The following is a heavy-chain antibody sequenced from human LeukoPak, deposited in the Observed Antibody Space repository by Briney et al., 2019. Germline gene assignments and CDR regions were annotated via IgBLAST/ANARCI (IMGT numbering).Heavy chain of an antibody. D-gene: IGHD6-19*01. J-gene: IGHJ4*02. CDR2: INPSGGST. V-gene: IGHV1-46*01. CDR1: GYTFTSYY. CDR3: ARGPKSPIAVAGIVDY. Sequence: ASVKVSCKASGYTFTSYYMHWVRQAPGQGLEWMGIINPSGGSTSYAQKVQGRVTMTRDMSTSTVYMELSSLRSKDTAVYYCARGPKSPIAVAGIVDYWGQGTLVTVSS.